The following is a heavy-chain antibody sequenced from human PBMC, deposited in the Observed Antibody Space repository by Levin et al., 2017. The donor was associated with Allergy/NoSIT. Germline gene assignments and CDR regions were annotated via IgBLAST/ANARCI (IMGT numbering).Heavy chain of an antibody. V-gene: IGHV4-59*08. Sequence: PSETLSLTCTVSGGSISSYYWSWIRQPPGKGLEWIGYIYYSGSTNYKSSLKSRVTISVDTSKNQFSLRLRSMTAADTAVYYCARTTGGSDYSSSHFDSWGQGTLVTVSS. D-gene: IGHD6-6*01. J-gene: IGHJ4*02. CDR3: ARTTGGSDYSSSHFDS. CDR2: IYYSGST. CDR1: GGSISSYY.